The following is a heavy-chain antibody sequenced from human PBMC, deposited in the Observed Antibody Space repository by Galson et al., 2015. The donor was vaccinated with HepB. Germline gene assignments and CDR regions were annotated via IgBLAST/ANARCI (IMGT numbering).Heavy chain of an antibody. CDR2: FDPEDGET. J-gene: IGHJ5*02. Sequence: SVKVSCKVSGYTLTELSMHWVRQAPGKGLEWMGGFDPEDGETIYAQKFQGRVTMTEDTSTDTAYMELSSLRSEDTAVYYCATTQMRITGTSWFDPWGQGTLVTVSS. CDR1: GYTLTELS. V-gene: IGHV1-24*01. CDR3: ATTQMRITGTSWFDP. D-gene: IGHD1-20*01.